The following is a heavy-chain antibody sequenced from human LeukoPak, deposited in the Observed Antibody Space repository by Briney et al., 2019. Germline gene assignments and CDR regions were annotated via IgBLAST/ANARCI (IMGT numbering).Heavy chain of an antibody. Sequence: GGSLRLSCAASGFTFSRSGMHWVRQAPGKGLEWVAVISYDGSYKYYADSVKGRFTISRDNGRNSLYLQMNSLRAEDTAVYYCARGDIAAAGTYYHYYMDVWGKGTTVTISS. CDR2: ISYDGSYK. CDR1: GFTFSRSG. D-gene: IGHD6-13*01. J-gene: IGHJ6*03. V-gene: IGHV3-30*03. CDR3: ARGDIAAAGTYYHYYMDV.